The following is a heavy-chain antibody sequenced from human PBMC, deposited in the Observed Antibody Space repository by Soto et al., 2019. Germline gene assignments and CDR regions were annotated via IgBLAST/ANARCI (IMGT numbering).Heavy chain of an antibody. J-gene: IGHJ6*02. CDR1: GFTFSSYG. CDR2: IWYDGSNK. D-gene: IGHD3-10*01. Sequence: PGGSLRLSCAASGFTFSSYGMHWFRQAPGKGLEWVAVIWYDGSNKYYADSVKGRFTISRDNSKNTLYLQMNSLRAEDTAVYYCSRVLFGYGMGVWGQGTTVTVSS. CDR3: SRVLFGYGMGV. V-gene: IGHV3-33*01.